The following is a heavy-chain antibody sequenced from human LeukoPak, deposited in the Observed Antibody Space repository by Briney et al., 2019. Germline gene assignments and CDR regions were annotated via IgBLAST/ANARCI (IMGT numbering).Heavy chain of an antibody. Sequence: GGSLRLSCAASGFTFSTYEMNWVRQAPGKELEWVSYISSSGSFIYYADSLKGRFTISRDNAKNSLYLQMNSLRAEDTAVYYCARETLSANDAFDIWGQGTLVTVSS. CDR1: GFTFSTYE. CDR3: ARETLSANDAFDI. V-gene: IGHV3-48*03. CDR2: ISSSGSFI. J-gene: IGHJ3*02.